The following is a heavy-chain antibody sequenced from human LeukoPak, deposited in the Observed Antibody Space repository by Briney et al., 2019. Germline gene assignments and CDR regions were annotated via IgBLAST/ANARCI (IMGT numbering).Heavy chain of an antibody. CDR3: ARDNGIDV. CDR2: NNSTGGST. Sequence: ASVSVSCKASGCTFTRYSMHWVRQAPGHRRGWMGLNNSTGGSTSYTQKFHGRVTTPRHTSTSTVYMELSRLNSEDTAVSYCARDNGIDVWGQGTTVTVSS. J-gene: IGHJ6*02. CDR1: GCTFTRYS. V-gene: IGHV1-46*01.